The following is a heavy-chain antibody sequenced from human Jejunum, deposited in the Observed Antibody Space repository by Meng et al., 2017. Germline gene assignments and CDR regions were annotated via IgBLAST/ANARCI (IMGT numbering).Heavy chain of an antibody. CDR2: IHPSGST. CDR1: GGSSSGFY. J-gene: IGHJ4*02. Sequence: QVQLQHVGAGLLKPSETLSLACAVYGGSSSGFYLSWIRQPPGKGLEWIGEIHPSGSTDYNPSLKSRLTISLDTSKNQFSLSLNSATAADTGIYYCTRGTDRAKSGDYWGQGTLVTISS. CDR3: TRGTDRAKSGDY. V-gene: IGHV4-34*01. D-gene: IGHD1-14*01.